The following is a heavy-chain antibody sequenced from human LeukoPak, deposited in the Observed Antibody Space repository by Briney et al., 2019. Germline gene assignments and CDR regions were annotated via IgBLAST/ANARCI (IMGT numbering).Heavy chain of an antibody. Sequence: ASVRVSCTVSGYTLTELYMHWVRQAPGKGLEWMGGFDPEDGETIYAQKFQGRVTMTEDTSTDTAYMELSSLRSEDTAVYYCATSNYGDYRFDYWGQGTLVTVSS. J-gene: IGHJ4*02. CDR1: GYTLTELY. V-gene: IGHV1-24*01. CDR2: FDPEDGET. CDR3: ATSNYGDYRFDY. D-gene: IGHD4-17*01.